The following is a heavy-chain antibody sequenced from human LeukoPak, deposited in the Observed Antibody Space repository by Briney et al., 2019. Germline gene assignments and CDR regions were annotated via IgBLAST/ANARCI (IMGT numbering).Heavy chain of an antibody. CDR1: GYTFTGYY. CDR3: ARGGTAAKASIAVYY. J-gene: IGHJ4*02. V-gene: IGHV1-2*04. Sequence: GASVKVSCKASGYTFTGYYMHWVRQAPGQGLEWMGWINPNSGGTNYAQKFQGWVTMTRDTSISTAYMELSRLRSDDTAVYYCARGGTAAKASIAVYYWGQGTLVTVSS. CDR2: INPNSGGT. D-gene: IGHD6-19*01.